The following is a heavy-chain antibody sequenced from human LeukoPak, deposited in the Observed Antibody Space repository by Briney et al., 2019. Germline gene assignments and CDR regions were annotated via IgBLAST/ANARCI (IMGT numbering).Heavy chain of an antibody. V-gene: IGHV4-34*01. D-gene: IGHD3-3*02. J-gene: IGHJ4*02. CDR3: ASPFPGDY. CDR2: INHSGST. Sequence: SETLSLTCAVYGGSFSGYDWSWIRQPPGKGLEWIGEINHSGSTNYNPSLKSRVTISVDTSKNQFSLKLSSVTAADTAVYYCASPFPGDYWGQGTLVTVSS. CDR1: GGSFSGYD.